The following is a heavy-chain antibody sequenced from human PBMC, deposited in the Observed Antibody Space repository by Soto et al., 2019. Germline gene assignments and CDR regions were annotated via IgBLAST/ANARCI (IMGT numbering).Heavy chain of an antibody. CDR2: ISSSGSYI. CDR3: ARDRRSSAYTIDY. Sequence: EVQLVESGGGLVKPGGSLRLSCAASGFTFSTYTMNWVRQAPGKGLEWVSSISSSGSYIYSADSVKGRFTTSRDNAKKSLYQQMNSLRAEDTAVYFCARDRRSSAYTIDYWDQGTLVTVSS. CDR1: GFTFSTYT. V-gene: IGHV3-21*01. J-gene: IGHJ4*02. D-gene: IGHD1-20*01.